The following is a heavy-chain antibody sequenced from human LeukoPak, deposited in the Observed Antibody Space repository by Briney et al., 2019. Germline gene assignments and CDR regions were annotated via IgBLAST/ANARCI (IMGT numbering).Heavy chain of an antibody. J-gene: IGHJ3*01. CDR2: ISSGSDTI. V-gene: IGHV3-48*01. Sequence: PGGSPRLSCAASGFAFSTYSMSWVRQAPGKGLEWVSHISSGSDTIYYADSVKGRFTISRDNAKNSLYLQMNRLRADDTAVYYCARGSSEVLLWFGESPNWGQGTMVTVSS. CDR3: ARGSSEVLLWFGESPN. CDR1: GFAFSTYS. D-gene: IGHD3-10*01.